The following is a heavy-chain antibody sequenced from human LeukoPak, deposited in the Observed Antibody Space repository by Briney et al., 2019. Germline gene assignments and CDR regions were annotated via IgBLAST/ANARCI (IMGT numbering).Heavy chain of an antibody. CDR2: INPSGGST. J-gene: IGHJ4*02. Sequence: GASVKVSCKASRYTFTSYYMHWVRQAPGQGLEWMGIINPSGGSTSYAQKFQGRVTMTRDTSASTAYMELSSLRSEDTAVYYCAREVGIAAALDYWGQGTLVTVSS. CDR3: AREVGIAAALDY. CDR1: RYTFTSYY. D-gene: IGHD6-13*01. V-gene: IGHV1-46*01.